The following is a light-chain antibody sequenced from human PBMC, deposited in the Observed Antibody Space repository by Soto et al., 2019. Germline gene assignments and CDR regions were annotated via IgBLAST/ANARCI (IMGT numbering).Light chain of an antibody. CDR1: KNDIGVYDF. CDR2: EVV. CDR3: KSYAGSNTYV. V-gene: IGLV2-8*01. Sequence: QLVLTQPPSASGSPGQSVTISCTGTKNDIGVYDFVSWYQHHPGKAPRLIIYEVVQRPSGVPDRFSGSKSGNTASLTVSGLQAAEEADYFCKSYAGSNTYVFGSGTKLTVL. J-gene: IGLJ1*01.